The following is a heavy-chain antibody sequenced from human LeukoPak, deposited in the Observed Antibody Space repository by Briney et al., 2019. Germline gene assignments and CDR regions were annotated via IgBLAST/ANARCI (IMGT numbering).Heavy chain of an antibody. D-gene: IGHD6-13*01. Sequence: ASVKVSCKASGYTFTSYDINCVRQATGQGLEWMGWMNPNSGNTGYAQKFQGRVTMPRNTSISTAYMELSSLRSEDTAVYYCARPGEYSSSWSEYFQHWGQGTLVTVSS. CDR2: MNPNSGNT. CDR1: GYTFTSYD. J-gene: IGHJ1*01. V-gene: IGHV1-8*01. CDR3: ARPGEYSSSWSEYFQH.